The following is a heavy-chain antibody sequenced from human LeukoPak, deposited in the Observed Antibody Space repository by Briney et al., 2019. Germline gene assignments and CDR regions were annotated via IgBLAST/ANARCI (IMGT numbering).Heavy chain of an antibody. CDR1: GFTFHHYS. V-gene: IGHV3-43*01. CDR2: ISWDGGIT. J-gene: IGHJ4*02. CDR3: AKDSNTGGYSFGS. Sequence: PGGSLRLSCAASGFTFHHYSMHWVRQPPGKGLEWVSLISWDGGITYYADSVRGRFTTSRDNGKNSLSLEMNSLRTEDTALYYCAKDSNTGGYSFGSWGQGTLVTVTS. D-gene: IGHD5-12*01.